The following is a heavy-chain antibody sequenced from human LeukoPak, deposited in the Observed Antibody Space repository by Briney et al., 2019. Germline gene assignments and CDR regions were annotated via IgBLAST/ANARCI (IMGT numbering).Heavy chain of an antibody. V-gene: IGHV4-61*09. Sequence: PSETLSLTCTVSGGSISSGSYCWSWIRQPAGKGLEWIGHIHISGNTNYNPSLKSRVTISVDTSKNQFSLKLSSVTAADTAVYYCARQTGSGLFILPGGQGTLVTVSS. CDR1: GGSISSGSYC. CDR2: IHISGNT. D-gene: IGHD3/OR15-3a*01. CDR3: ARQTGSGLFILP. J-gene: IGHJ4*02.